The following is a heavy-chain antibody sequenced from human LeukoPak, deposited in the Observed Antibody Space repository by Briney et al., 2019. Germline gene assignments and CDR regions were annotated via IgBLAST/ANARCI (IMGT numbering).Heavy chain of an antibody. Sequence: ASVKVSCKASGYTFTSYGISWVRQAPGQGLEWMGWISAYNGNTNYAQKLQGRVTMTTDTSTSTAYMELRSLRSDDTAVYYCARVPLRFDSPDTYDIWGQGTMVTVSS. CDR2: ISAYNGNT. V-gene: IGHV1-18*01. CDR1: GYTFTSYG. D-gene: IGHD3-22*01. CDR3: ARVPLRFDSPDTYDI. J-gene: IGHJ3*02.